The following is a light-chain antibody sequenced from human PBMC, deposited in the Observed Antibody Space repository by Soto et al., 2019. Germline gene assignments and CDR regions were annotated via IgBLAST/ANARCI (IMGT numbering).Light chain of an antibody. J-gene: IGKJ4*01. CDR2: DTS. CDR3: QQYEIWPLT. CDR1: QSVHNN. V-gene: IGKV3-15*01. Sequence: EVVMTQSPATLSLSPGDRATLSCRASQSVHNNLAWYQQKPGQAPRLLIFDTSTRATDIPIRFTGGGSGTEFTLTISSLQSEDSAVYYCQQYEIWPLTFGGGTKVEIK.